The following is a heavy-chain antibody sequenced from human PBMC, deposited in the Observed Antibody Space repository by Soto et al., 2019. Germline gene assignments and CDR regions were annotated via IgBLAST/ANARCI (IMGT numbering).Heavy chain of an antibody. CDR2: IRIKPRGYTT. V-gene: IGHV3-72*01. D-gene: IGHD3-10*01. J-gene: IGHJ6*03. CDR3: GRSTDPNPHFFMDV. CDR1: GFTFSDHY. Sequence: EVQLVESGGGLVQPGGSLRLSCAASGFTFSDHYMDWVRQAPGKGLEWIGRIRIKPRGYTTEFAASVTGRFPISRIDSQQSLYLPMNRLKTEEPAMFCWGRSTDPNPHFFMDVWGNGIMVTVSS.